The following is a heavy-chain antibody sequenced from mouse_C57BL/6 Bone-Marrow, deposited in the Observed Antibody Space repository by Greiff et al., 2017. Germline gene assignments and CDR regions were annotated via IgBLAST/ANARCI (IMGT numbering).Heavy chain of an antibody. J-gene: IGHJ2*01. Sequence: QVQLQQSGAELVKPGASVKLSCKASGYTFTSYWMQWVKQRPGQGLEWIGEIDPSDSYTNYNQKFKGKATLTVDTSSSTAYMQLSSLTSEDSAVYYCASSTVLATDFDYWGQGTTLTVSS. V-gene: IGHV1-50*01. CDR2: IDPSDSYT. D-gene: IGHD1-1*01. CDR3: ASSTVLATDFDY. CDR1: GYTFTSYW.